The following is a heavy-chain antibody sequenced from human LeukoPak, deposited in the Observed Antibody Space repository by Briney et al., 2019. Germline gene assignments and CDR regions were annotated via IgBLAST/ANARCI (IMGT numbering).Heavy chain of an antibody. CDR1: GGSFSGYY. D-gene: IGHD1-26*01. V-gene: IGHV4-34*01. CDR2: INHSGST. CDR3: ARGRAVGATSGEAEDY. J-gene: IGHJ4*02. Sequence: SETLSLTCAVYGGSFSGYYWSWIRQPPGKGLEWIGEINHSGSTSYNPSLKSRVTISVDTSKNQFSLKLSSVTAADTAVYYCARGRAVGATSGEAEDYWGQGTLVTVSS.